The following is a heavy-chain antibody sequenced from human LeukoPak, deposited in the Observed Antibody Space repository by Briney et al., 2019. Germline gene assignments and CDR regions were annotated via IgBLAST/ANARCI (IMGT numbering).Heavy chain of an antibody. J-gene: IGHJ6*03. CDR2: IRYDGSNK. CDR1: GFTFSSYG. V-gene: IGHV3-30*02. CDR3: ANAPLPPDYYYYYYMDV. Sequence: PGGSLRLSCAASGFTFSSYGMHWVRQAPGKGLEWVAFIRYDGSNKYYADSVKGRFTISRDNSKNTLYLQMNSLRAEDTAVYYCANAPLPPDYYYYYYMDVWGKGTTVTVSS.